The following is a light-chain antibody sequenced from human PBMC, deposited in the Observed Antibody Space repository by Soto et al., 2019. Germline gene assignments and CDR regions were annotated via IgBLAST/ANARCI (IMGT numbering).Light chain of an antibody. CDR2: GAS. J-gene: IGKJ2*01. CDR3: QQYNNWPPAYT. CDR1: QSVSSN. Sequence: EMVMTQSPATRSVSAGERATLSCRASQSVSSNLAWYQQKPGQAPRLLIYGASTRATGIPARFSGSGPGTEFTLTISRLQSEDFAVYYCQQYNNWPPAYTFGQGTKGDIK. V-gene: IGKV3-15*01.